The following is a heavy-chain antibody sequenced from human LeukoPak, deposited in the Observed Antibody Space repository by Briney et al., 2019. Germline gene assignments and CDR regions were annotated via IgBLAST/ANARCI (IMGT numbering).Heavy chain of an antibody. D-gene: IGHD1-26*01. CDR1: GFTFSSYG. CDR3: AKSGGIKWELLDFDY. J-gene: IGHJ4*02. Sequence: GRSLRLSCAASGFTFSSYGMHWVRQAPGKGLEWVAVISYDGSNKYYADSVKGRFTISRDNSKNTLYLQMNSLRAEDTAVYYCAKSGGIKWELLDFDYWGQGTLVTVSS. CDR2: ISYDGSNK. V-gene: IGHV3-30*18.